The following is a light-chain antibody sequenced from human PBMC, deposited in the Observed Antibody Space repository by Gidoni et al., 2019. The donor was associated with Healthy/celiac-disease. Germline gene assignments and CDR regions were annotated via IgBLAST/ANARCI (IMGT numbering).Light chain of an antibody. V-gene: IGKV1-5*03. CDR3: QQYNSYSRT. CDR2: KAS. J-gene: IGKJ1*01. Sequence: DIQMTQSPSTLSASVGDRVTITCRASQSISSWLAWYQQKPGKAPKLLIYKASSLESGVPSRFSGSGSGKEFTLTISSLQHDDFATYYCQQYNSYSRTFGQGTKVEIK. CDR1: QSISSW.